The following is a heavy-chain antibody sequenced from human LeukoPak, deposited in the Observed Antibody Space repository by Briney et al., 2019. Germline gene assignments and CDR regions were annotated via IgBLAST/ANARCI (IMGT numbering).Heavy chain of an antibody. J-gene: IGHJ3*02. Sequence: PSETLSLTCTVSGGSISSYYWSWIRQPPGERREWIGYIYDSGNTNYNPTYKSRVTIAVVTSKDQVSLRLSSVTAADTAIYYCARAQPARYCSTISCYAAFDIWGQGTMVTVSS. CDR2: IYDSGNT. V-gene: IGHV4-59*01. CDR1: GGSISSYY. CDR3: ARAQPARYCSTISCYAAFDI. D-gene: IGHD2-2*01.